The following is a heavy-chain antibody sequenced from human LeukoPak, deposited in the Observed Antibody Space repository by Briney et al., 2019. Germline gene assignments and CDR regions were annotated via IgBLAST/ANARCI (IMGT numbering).Heavy chain of an antibody. D-gene: IGHD4-17*01. V-gene: IGHV3-30*18. CDR2: ILYDGSNK. Sequence: PGGSLRLSCAASGFTFSNYGMHWVRQAPGKGLEWVAVILYDGSNKYYADSVKGRFTISRDNSKNTFYLQMISLRAEDTAVYYCAKDGGLTVTTHDAFDIWGQGIMVTVSS. J-gene: IGHJ3*02. CDR1: GFTFSNYG. CDR3: AKDGGLTVTTHDAFDI.